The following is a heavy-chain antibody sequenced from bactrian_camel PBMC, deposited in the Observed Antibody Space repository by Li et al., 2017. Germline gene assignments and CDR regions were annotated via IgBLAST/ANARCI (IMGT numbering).Heavy chain of an antibody. CDR2: IDTHDGST. Sequence: HVQLVESGGDSVEAGGSLRLSCVASGYDINSNCVAWFRLPPGKEREGVATIDTHDGSTYYADSVRGRFTISHDNANNTLYLQMSSLKPEDTATYYCAALYTGISGCYSTSLDPASYNYWGRGTQVTVSS. D-gene: IGHD2*01. CDR3: AALYTGISGCYSTSLDPASYNY. CDR1: GYDINSNC. J-gene: IGHJ4*01. V-gene: IGHV3S1*01.